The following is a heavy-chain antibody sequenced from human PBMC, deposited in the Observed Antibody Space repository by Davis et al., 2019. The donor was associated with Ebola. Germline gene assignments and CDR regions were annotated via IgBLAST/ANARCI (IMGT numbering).Heavy chain of an antibody. D-gene: IGHD6-13*01. Sequence: GESLKISCAASGFTFSSYGMHWVRQAPGKGLEWVAVIWYDGSNKYYADSVKGRFTISRDNSKNTLYLQMNSLRAEDTAVYYCARYSIAAAGILLGMDVWGQGTTVTVSS. J-gene: IGHJ6*02. CDR2: IWYDGSNK. V-gene: IGHV3-33*01. CDR1: GFTFSSYG. CDR3: ARYSIAAAGILLGMDV.